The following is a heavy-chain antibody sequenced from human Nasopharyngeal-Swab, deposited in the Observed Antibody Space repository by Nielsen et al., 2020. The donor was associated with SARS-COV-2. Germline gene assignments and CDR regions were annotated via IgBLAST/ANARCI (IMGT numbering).Heavy chain of an antibody. J-gene: IGHJ5*02. CDR1: GFTFDDYV. CDR2: ISWNSDKI. V-gene: IGHV3-9*01. D-gene: IGHD6-19*01. CDR3: AKYTSGWGWFDP. Sequence: SLKISCVAAGFTFDDYVMYWVRQAPGKGLEWVSSISWNSDKIYYADSVKGRFTISRDNAKNSLYLQLNSLRAEDTAMYYCAKYTSGWGWFDPWGLGTLVTVSS.